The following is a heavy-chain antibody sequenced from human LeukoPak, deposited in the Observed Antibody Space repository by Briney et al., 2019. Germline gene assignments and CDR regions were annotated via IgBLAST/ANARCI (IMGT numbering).Heavy chain of an antibody. CDR2: IYYSGST. J-gene: IGHJ6*02. Sequence: SETLSLTCTVSGGSISSGGYYWSWIRQHPGKGLEWIGYIYYSGSTYYNPSLKSRVTISVDTSKNQFSLKLSSVTAADTAVYYCARTPGITIFGVAYYYGMDVWDQGTTVTVSS. CDR1: GGSISSGGYY. D-gene: IGHD3-3*01. V-gene: IGHV4-31*03. CDR3: ARTPGITIFGVAYYYGMDV.